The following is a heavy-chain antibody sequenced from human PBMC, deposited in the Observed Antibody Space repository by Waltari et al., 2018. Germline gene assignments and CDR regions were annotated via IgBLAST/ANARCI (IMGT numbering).Heavy chain of an antibody. J-gene: IGHJ4*02. CDR3: AKEEWELLHIDY. CDR2: IYSGGST. CDR1: GFTFSSYA. D-gene: IGHD1-26*01. Sequence: EVQLLESGGGLVQPGGSLRLSCAASGFTFSSYAMSWVRQAPGKGLEWVSVIYSGGSTYYADSVKGRFTISRDNSKNTLYLQMNSLRAEDTAVYYCAKEEWELLHIDYWGQGTLVTVSS. V-gene: IGHV3-23*03.